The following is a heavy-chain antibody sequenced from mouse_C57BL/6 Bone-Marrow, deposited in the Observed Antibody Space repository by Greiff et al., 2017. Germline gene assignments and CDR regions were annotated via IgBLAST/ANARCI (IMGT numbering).Heavy chain of an antibody. J-gene: IGHJ4*01. D-gene: IGHD2-2*01. Sequence: EVHVVEPGGGLVKPGGSLKLSCAASGFTFSSYAMSWVRQTPEKRLEWVATISAGGSYTYYPDNVKGGFTISRDKAKNNLYLQMSHLKSEDTAMYYCARWLRGAMDYWGQGTSVTVSS. CDR2: ISAGGSYT. CDR1: GFTFSSYA. CDR3: ARWLRGAMDY. V-gene: IGHV5-4*01.